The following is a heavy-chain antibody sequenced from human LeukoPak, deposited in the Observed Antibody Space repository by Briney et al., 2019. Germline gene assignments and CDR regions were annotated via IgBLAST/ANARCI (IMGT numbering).Heavy chain of an antibody. Sequence: GGSLRLSCAASGFTFSSYSMNWVRQAPGKGLEWVSSISSSSSYIYYADSVKGRFTISRDNAKNSLYLQMNSLRAEDTAVDYCARNYGDYLPFDYSGQGTLVTVSS. CDR1: GFTFSSYS. V-gene: IGHV3-21*01. D-gene: IGHD4-17*01. J-gene: IGHJ4*02. CDR2: ISSSSSYI. CDR3: ARNYGDYLPFDY.